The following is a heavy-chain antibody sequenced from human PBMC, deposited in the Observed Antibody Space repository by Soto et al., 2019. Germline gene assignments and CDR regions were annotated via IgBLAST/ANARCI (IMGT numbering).Heavy chain of an antibody. CDR3: EVRYCSSKSCYLPYYFDY. J-gene: IGHJ4*01. V-gene: IGHV1-69*06. CDR2: IIPIFGTA. D-gene: IGHD2-2*01. Sequence: QVQLVQSGAEVKKPESSVKISCKASGGTFSSYAISWVRQAPGQGLEWMVGIIPIFGTANYAQKFQGRVTITADKFTSTAYMELSSLRSEDTAVYYCEVRYCSSKSCYLPYYFDYWGNGNLVTVSS. CDR1: GGTFSSYA.